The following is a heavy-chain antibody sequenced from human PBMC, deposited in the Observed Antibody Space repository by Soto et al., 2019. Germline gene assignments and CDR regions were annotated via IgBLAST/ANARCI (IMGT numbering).Heavy chain of an antibody. CDR2: IYATGTT. CDR1: GASISVFY. V-gene: IGHV4-4*07. D-gene: IGHD1-1*01. Sequence: PSEALSVTCTVSGASISVFYWSWIRKSAGKGLEWIGRIYATGTTDYNPSLKSRVMMSVDTSKKQFSLKLRSVTAADTAVYYCVRDGTKNLRDWFDPWGQGISVTVSS. J-gene: IGHJ5*02. CDR3: VRDGTKNLRDWFDP.